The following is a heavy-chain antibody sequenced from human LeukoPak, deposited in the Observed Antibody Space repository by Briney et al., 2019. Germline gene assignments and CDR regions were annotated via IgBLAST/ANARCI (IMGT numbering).Heavy chain of an antibody. V-gene: IGHV4-34*01. J-gene: IGHJ4*02. CDR1: GGSFSGYY. D-gene: IGHD3-10*01. Sequence: PSETLSLTCTVYGGSFSGYYWSWIRQPPGKGLEWIGEINHSGSTNYNPSLKSRVTISVDTSKNQFSLKLSSVTAADTAVYYCARGPRAYGSGSYDAKGDYWGQGTLVTVSS. CDR3: ARGPRAYGSGSYDAKGDY. CDR2: INHSGST.